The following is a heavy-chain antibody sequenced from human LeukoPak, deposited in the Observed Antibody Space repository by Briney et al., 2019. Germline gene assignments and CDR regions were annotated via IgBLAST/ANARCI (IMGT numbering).Heavy chain of an antibody. V-gene: IGHV3-48*01. J-gene: IGHJ4*02. CDR3: ARDGFCDF. CDR1: GFNFNTFS. Sequence: PGGSLRLSCAASGFNFNTFSMNWVRQAPGKGLEWVVYISSNGSTTYYADSMKGRFTISRDNAKNSLHLQMNGLRGEDTAVYYCARDGFCDFWGQGTLATVSS. D-gene: IGHD3-3*01. CDR2: ISSNGSTT.